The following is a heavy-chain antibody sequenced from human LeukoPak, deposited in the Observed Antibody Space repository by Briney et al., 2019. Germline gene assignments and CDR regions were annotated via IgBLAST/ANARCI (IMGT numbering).Heavy chain of an antibody. CDR2: ISSSGSTI. CDR3: ARDGLFQQLVYYYGMDV. D-gene: IGHD6-13*01. CDR1: GFIFSDYY. V-gene: IGHV3-11*01. Sequence: GGSLRLSCAASGFIFSDYYMSWIRQAPGKGLEWVSYISSSGSTIYYADSVKGRFTISRDNAKNSLYLQMNSLRAEDTAVYYCARDGLFQQLVYYYGMDVWGQGTTVTVSS. J-gene: IGHJ6*02.